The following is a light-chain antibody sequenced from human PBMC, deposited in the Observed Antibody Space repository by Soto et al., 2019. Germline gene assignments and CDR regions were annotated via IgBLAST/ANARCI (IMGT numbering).Light chain of an antibody. CDR2: DAS. CDR3: QQRSNWPGLT. V-gene: IGKV3-11*01. J-gene: IGKJ4*01. CDR1: QSVSSY. Sequence: EIVLTQSPATLSLSPGERATLSCRASQSVSSYLAWYQQKPGQAPRLLIYDASNSATGIPARFSGSGSGTDVTLPISSLEPQDFAVYYCQQRSNWPGLTFGGGTKVEIK.